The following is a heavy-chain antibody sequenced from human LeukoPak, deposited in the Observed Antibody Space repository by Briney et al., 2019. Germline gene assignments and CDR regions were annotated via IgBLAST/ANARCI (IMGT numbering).Heavy chain of an antibody. J-gene: IGHJ6*03. CDR2: MYYSGST. CDR3: AREIYMDV. V-gene: IGHV4-39*07. Sequence: SETLSLTCTVSGVSISSSSYYWGWIRQSPGKGLEWIGSMYYSGSTYYNPSLKSRVTISVDTSKNQFSLKLSSVTAADTAVYYCAREIYMDVWGKGTTVTVSS. CDR1: GVSISSSSYY.